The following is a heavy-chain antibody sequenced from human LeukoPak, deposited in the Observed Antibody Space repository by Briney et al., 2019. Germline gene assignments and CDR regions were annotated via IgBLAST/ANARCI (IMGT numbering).Heavy chain of an antibody. CDR2: ISYDGSNK. CDR3: ARSAHDYGAKGASDI. V-gene: IGHV3-30*03. CDR1: GFTFSSYG. Sequence: GGSLRLSCAASGFTFSSYGMHWVRQAPGKGLEWVAVISYDGSNKYYADSVKGRFTISRDNSKNTLYLQMNSLRAEDTAVYYCARSAHDYGAKGASDIWGQGTMVAVSS. D-gene: IGHD4-17*01. J-gene: IGHJ3*02.